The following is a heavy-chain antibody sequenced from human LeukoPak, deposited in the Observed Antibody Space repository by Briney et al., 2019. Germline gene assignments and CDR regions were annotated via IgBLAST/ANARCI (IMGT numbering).Heavy chain of an antibody. CDR1: GFTFTSYA. CDR2: ISGSGGST. Sequence: GGSLRLSCAASGFTFTSYAMSWVRQAPGKGLEWVSAISGSGGSTYYADSVKGRFTISRDNSKNTLYLQMNSLRAEDTAVYYSAKDLFFWGRGAIDNYWGQGTLVTVSS. D-gene: IGHD2-2*02. V-gene: IGHV3-23*01. J-gene: IGHJ4*02. CDR3: AKDLFFWGRGAIDNY.